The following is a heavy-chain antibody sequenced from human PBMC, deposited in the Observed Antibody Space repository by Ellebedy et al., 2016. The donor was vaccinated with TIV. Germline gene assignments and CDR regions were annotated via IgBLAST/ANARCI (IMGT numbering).Heavy chain of an antibody. Sequence: MPSETLSLTCTVSGGSISSYYWSWIRQPPGKGLEWIGYIYYSGSTNYNPSLKSRVTISVDTSKNQFSLKLSSVTAADTAVYYCARALAANYYYGMDVWGQGTTVTVSS. D-gene: IGHD2-15*01. J-gene: IGHJ6*02. V-gene: IGHV4-59*01. CDR3: ARALAANYYYGMDV. CDR2: IYYSGST. CDR1: GGSISSYY.